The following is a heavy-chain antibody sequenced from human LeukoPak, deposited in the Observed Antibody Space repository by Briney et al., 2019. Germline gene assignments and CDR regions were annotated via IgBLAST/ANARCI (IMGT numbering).Heavy chain of an antibody. CDR3: ARRQKYYYDRGAFDI. CDR2: VSNSGRS. J-gene: IGHJ3*02. V-gene: IGHV4-59*01. Sequence: SETLSLTCTVSGDSITSYYWSWIRQTPEKGLEWIGYVSNSGRSDYGPSLKSRVTISVDTSKNQFSLKLSSVTAADTAVYYCARRQKYYYDRGAFDIWGQGTMVTVSS. D-gene: IGHD3-22*01. CDR1: GDSITSYY.